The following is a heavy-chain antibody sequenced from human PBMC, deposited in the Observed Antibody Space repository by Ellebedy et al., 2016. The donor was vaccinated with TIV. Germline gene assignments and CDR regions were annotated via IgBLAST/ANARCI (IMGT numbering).Heavy chain of an antibody. J-gene: IGHJ6*02. Sequence: MPSETLSLTCNVSGSPMNTFYWTWTRQSPEKGLEWIGFIYYNGRTNYAPSLHTRVTISLDTSKKQFSLLLRSVTAADTAVYYCARLQGSGKAHAIDVWGQGTTVIVSS. CDR1: GSPMNTFY. D-gene: IGHD3-10*01. CDR3: ARLQGSGKAHAIDV. CDR2: IYYNGRT. V-gene: IGHV4-59*08.